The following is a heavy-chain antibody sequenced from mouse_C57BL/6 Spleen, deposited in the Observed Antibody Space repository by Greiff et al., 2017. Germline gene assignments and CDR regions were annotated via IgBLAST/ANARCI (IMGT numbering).Heavy chain of an antibody. V-gene: IGHV1-80*01. CDR3: AAPLGSRGGYCAMDG. CDR1: GYAFSSYW. J-gene: IGHJ4*01. D-gene: IGHD1-1*01. CDR2: IYPGDGDT. Sequence: QVQLQQSGAELVKPGASVKISCKASGYAFSSYWMNWVKQRPGKGLEWIGQIYPGDGDTNYNGKFKGKATLTADKSSSTAYMQLRRLAAEESAVYFCAAPLGSRGGYCAMDGWGQGTSVTVSS.